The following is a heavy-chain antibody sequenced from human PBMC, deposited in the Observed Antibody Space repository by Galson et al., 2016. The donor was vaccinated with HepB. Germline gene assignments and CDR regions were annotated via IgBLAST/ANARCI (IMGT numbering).Heavy chain of an antibody. D-gene: IGHD6-19*01. CDR1: GFTFSSYA. J-gene: IGHJ4*02. Sequence: SLRLSCATSGFTFSSYAMSWVRQAPGKGLEWVSGISSGGGSTYYGNSVKGRFTISRDNSKNTLFLQMNSLRAEDTAVYYCAREIMYNTGWPHFDYWGQGTRVTVSS. CDR3: AREIMYNTGWPHFDY. CDR2: ISSGGGST. V-gene: IGHV3-23*01.